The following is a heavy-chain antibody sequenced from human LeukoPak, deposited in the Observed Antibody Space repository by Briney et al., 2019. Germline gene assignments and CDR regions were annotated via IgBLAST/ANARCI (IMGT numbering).Heavy chain of an antibody. D-gene: IGHD3-10*01. CDR3: ARDRDYYGSGSSYFDY. Sequence: SETLSLTCAVSGGSISSGGYSWSWIRQPPGKGLEWIGYIYHSGSTYYNPSLKSRVTISVDTSKNQFSLKLSSVTAADTAMYYCARDRDYYGSGSSYFDYWGQGTLVTVSS. V-gene: IGHV4-30-2*01. CDR1: GGSISSGGYS. CDR2: IYHSGST. J-gene: IGHJ4*02.